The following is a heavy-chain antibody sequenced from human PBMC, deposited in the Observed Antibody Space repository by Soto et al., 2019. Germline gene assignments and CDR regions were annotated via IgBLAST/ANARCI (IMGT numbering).Heavy chain of an antibody. J-gene: IGHJ6*02. CDR1: GFTFSSYA. V-gene: IGHV3-30-3*01. Sequence: GGSLRLSCAASGFTFSSYAMHWVRQAPGKVLEWVAVISYDGSNKYYADSVKGRFTISRDNSKNTLYLQMNSLRAEDTAVYYCARSYPTGKYYYYGMDVWGQGTTVTVSS. CDR3: ARSYPTGKYYYYGMDV. CDR2: ISYDGSNK. D-gene: IGHD1-1*01.